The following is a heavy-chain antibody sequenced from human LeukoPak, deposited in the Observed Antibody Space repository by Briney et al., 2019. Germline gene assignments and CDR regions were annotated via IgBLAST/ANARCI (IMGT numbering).Heavy chain of an antibody. CDR2: ISAYNGNT. J-gene: IGHJ6*03. CDR1: GYTFTSYG. Sequence: ASVKVSCKASGYTFTSYGISWVRQAPGQGLEWMGWISAYNGNTNYAQKLQGRVTMTTDTSTSTAYMELRSLRSDDTAVYYCARGDIVVVPAAINPYYYYYMDVWGKGTTVTVSS. D-gene: IGHD2-2*02. CDR3: ARGDIVVVPAAINPYYYYYMDV. V-gene: IGHV1-18*01.